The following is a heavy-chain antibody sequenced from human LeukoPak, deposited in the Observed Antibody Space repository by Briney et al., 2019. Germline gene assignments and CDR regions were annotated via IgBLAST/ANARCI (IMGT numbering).Heavy chain of an antibody. Sequence: ASVKISCKASGYTFTGYYMHWVRQAPGQGLEWMGWINPNSGGTNYAQKFQGRVTMTRDTSISTAYMELSRLRSDDTAVYYCGRAKLESSGSPGYWGQGTLVTVSS. CDR3: GRAKLESSGSPGY. D-gene: IGHD3-10*01. CDR2: INPNSGGT. J-gene: IGHJ4*02. CDR1: GYTFTGYY. V-gene: IGHV1-2*02.